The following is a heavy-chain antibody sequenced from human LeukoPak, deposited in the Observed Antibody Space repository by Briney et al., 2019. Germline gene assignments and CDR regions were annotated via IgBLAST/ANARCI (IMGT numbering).Heavy chain of an antibody. CDR2: ISYVGSNK. CDR1: GFTFSSYG. V-gene: IGHV3-30*18. Sequence: GGSLRLSCAASGFTFSSYGMHWVRQAPAKGLAWVAVISYVGSNKYYADSLNGRFSISRDNSKKPLYMQMNSLRDQDTAVYYCEKEKVAGTAFDYWGQGTLVTVSS. CDR3: EKEKVAGTAFDY. D-gene: IGHD6-19*01. J-gene: IGHJ4*02.